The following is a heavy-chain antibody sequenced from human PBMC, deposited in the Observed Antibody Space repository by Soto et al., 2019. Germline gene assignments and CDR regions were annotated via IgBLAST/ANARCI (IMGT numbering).Heavy chain of an antibody. J-gene: IGHJ6*02. Sequence: GASVKVSCKASGGTFSSYAISWVRQAPGQGLEWMGGIIPIFGTANYAQKFQGRVTITADESTSTAYMELSSLRSEDTAVYYCARRGIAAADYYYGMDVWGQGTTVTVSS. V-gene: IGHV1-69*13. D-gene: IGHD6-13*01. CDR2: IIPIFGTA. CDR1: GGTFSSYA. CDR3: ARRGIAAADYYYGMDV.